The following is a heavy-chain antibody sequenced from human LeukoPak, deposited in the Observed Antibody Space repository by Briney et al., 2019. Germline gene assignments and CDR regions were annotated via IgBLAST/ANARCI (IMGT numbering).Heavy chain of an antibody. CDR1: GGSISSGGYY. V-gene: IGHV4-31*03. CDR3: AARFGGEEVAFDI. D-gene: IGHD2-21*01. Sequence: SQTLSLTCTVSGGSISSGGYYWSWIRQHPGKGLEWIGYIYYSGSTYYNPSLKSRVTISVDTSKNQFSLKLSFVTAADTAVYYCAARFGGEEVAFDIWGQGAMVTVSS. CDR2: IYYSGST. J-gene: IGHJ3*02.